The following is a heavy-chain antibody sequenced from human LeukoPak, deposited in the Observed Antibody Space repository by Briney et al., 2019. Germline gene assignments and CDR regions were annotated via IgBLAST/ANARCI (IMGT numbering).Heavy chain of an antibody. J-gene: IGHJ4*02. CDR1: GYSFTGYY. CDR2: INPNSGGT. V-gene: IGHV1-2*02. CDR3: AHRLRLDCSGGSCYYHRYYFDY. D-gene: IGHD2-15*01. Sequence: GASVKVSCKASGYSFTGYYMHWVRQAPGQGLEWMGWINPNSGGTNYAQKFQSRLTITKDTSKNQVVLTMTNMDPVDTATYYCAHRLRLDCSGGSCYYHRYYFDYWGQGTLVTVSS.